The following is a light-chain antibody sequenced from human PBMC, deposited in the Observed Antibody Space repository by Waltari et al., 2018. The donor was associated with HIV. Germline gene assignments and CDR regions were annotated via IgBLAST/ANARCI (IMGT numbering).Light chain of an antibody. CDR1: HSVTSTY. CDR3: QQYGGSLT. CDR2: GAS. Sequence: EIVLTQSPGTLSLSPGELATLSCRASHSVTSTYLAGYQQKPGQAPRLIIYGASTRATGIPDRFSGSWSGTDFTLTISRLDPEDFAVYYCQQYGGSLTFGPGTKVDIK. J-gene: IGKJ3*01. V-gene: IGKV3-20*01.